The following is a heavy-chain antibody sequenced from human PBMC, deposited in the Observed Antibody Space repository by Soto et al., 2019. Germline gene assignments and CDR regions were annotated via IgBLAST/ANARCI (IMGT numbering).Heavy chain of an antibody. CDR3: AKESVEATYSYYGMHX. V-gene: IGHV3-30*04. CDR2: VSFDSKNK. D-gene: IGHD1-26*01. Sequence: GGSLRLSFSVSGFTFSNYAMHWVRQAPGEGLEWVSAVSFDSKNKSYTDSVEVRLTISRDNAKKMLSLQMTSLRNEHTAVYYCAKESVEATYSYYGMHXWGPGTTFTVS. J-gene: IGHJ6*02. CDR1: GFTFSNYA.